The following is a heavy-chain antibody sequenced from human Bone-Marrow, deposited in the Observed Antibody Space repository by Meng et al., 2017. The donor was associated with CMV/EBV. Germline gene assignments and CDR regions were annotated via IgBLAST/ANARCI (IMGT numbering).Heavy chain of an antibody. Sequence: GGSLRLFCSASGFTFSSYSMNWVRQAPGKGLEWVSSISSSSSYIYYADSVKGRFTISRDNAKNSLYLQMNSLRAEDTAVYYCATIGEPGATEYYQHWGQGTLVTVSS. J-gene: IGHJ1*01. D-gene: IGHD3-10*01. CDR1: GFTFSSYS. V-gene: IGHV3-21*01. CDR3: ATIGEPGATEYYQH. CDR2: ISSSSSYI.